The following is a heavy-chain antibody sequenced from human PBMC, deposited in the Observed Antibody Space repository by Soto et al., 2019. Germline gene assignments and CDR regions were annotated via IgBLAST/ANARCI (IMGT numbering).Heavy chain of an antibody. V-gene: IGHV3-11*01. Sequence: GESLKISCAASGFTFSDYYMSWIRQAPGKGLEWVSYISSSGSTIYYADSVKGRFTISRDNAKNSLYLQMNSLRAEDTAVYYCARAALRFGELWYYYYYMDVWGKGTTVTVSS. J-gene: IGHJ6*03. CDR2: ISSSGSTI. CDR1: GFTFSDYY. D-gene: IGHD3-10*01. CDR3: ARAALRFGELWYYYYYMDV.